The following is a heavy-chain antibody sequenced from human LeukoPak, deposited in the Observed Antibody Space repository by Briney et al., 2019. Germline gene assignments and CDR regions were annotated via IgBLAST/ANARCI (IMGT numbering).Heavy chain of an antibody. D-gene: IGHD2-15*01. CDR1: GFTFSNAW. CDR2: IKSKTDGGTT. CDR3: TTGYCSGGGCYK. V-gene: IGHV3-15*01. J-gene: IGHJ4*02. Sequence: GGSLRLSCAASGFTFSNAWMSWVRQAPGKGLEWVGRIKSKTDGGTTDYAAPVKGGFTISRDDSKNTLYLQMNSLKTEDTAVYYCTTGYCSGGGCYKWGQGTLVTVSS.